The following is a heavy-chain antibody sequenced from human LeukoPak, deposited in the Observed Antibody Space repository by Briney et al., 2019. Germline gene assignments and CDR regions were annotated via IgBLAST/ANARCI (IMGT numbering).Heavy chain of an antibody. Sequence: SETLSLTCTVSGYSISSGYYWGWIRPPPGKGLEWIGSIYHSGSTYYNPSLKSRVTISVDTSKNQFPLKLSSVTAADTAVYYCARAPYFGREYSSSWFDYWGQGTLVTVSS. V-gene: IGHV4-38-2*02. CDR3: ARAPYFGREYSSSWFDY. J-gene: IGHJ5*01. D-gene: IGHD6-13*01. CDR2: IYHSGST. CDR1: GYSISSGYY.